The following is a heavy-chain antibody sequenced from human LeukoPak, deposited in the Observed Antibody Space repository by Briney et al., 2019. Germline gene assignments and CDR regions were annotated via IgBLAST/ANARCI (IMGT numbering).Heavy chain of an antibody. CDR3: ARDLGDGARGVNGGYFDY. CDR1: GGTFSSYA. V-gene: IGHV1-69*01. D-gene: IGHD3-10*01. Sequence: SVKVSCKASGGTFSSYAISWVRQAPGQGLEWMGGIIPIFGTVNYAQRFQGRVTITADESTSTAYMELSSLRSEDTAVYYCARDLGDGARGVNGGYFDYWGQGTLVTVSS. J-gene: IGHJ4*02. CDR2: IIPIFGTV.